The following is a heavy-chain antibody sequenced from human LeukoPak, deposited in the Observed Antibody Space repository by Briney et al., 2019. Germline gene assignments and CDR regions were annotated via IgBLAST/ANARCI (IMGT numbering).Heavy chain of an antibody. J-gene: IGHJ4*02. V-gene: IGHV1-18*01. CDR1: GYTFTSYG. CDR2: ISAYNGNT. Sequence: ASAKVSCKASGYTFTSYGISWVRQAPGQGLEWMGWISAYNGNTNYAQKLQGRVTMTTDTSTSTAYMELRSLRSDDTAVYYCARSAEADYDILTGYYSDYWGQGTLVTVSS. CDR3: ARSAEADYDILTGYYSDY. D-gene: IGHD3-9*01.